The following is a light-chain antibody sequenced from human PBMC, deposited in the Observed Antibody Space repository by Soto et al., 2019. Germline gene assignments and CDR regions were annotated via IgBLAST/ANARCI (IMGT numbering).Light chain of an antibody. V-gene: IGLV2-14*01. J-gene: IGLJ1*01. Sequence: QSVLTQPGSVSGSPGQAITVSCTGTSSDVGGYNYVSWYQQHPGKAPKLLIYEVSHRPSGVSNRFSGSKSGNTASLTISGLQAEDEADYYCSSYTSSNTLLYVFGTGTKVTVL. CDR2: EVS. CDR3: SSYTSSNTLLYV. CDR1: SSDVGGYNY.